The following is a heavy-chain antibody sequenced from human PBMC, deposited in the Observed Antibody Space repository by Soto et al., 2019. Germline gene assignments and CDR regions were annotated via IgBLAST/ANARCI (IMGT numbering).Heavy chain of an antibody. CDR1: GFTFSSYA. CDR2: ITGSGAGS. D-gene: IGHD6-13*01. CDR3: AKAYSNSWPNDWFDP. V-gene: IGHV3-23*01. J-gene: IGHJ5*02. Sequence: EVQLLESDGGWLQPGGSLRLSCAASGFTFSSYAMNWVRQAPGKGLEWVSGITGSGAGSYYSDSVKGRFTISRDNSKNTLYLQMNSLRAEDTAVYYCAKAYSNSWPNDWFDPWGQGTLVTVSS.